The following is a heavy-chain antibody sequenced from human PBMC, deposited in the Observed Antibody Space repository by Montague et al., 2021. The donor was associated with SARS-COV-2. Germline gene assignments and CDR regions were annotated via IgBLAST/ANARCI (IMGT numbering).Heavy chain of an antibody. Sequence: SETLSLTCLVSGGTISTDNLYWYWAWIRQPPGKGLEWIGSIFHNGDSYYNPSLNTRVTISIDTSRNHFSLSLTSVTAPDTAVYYSARHVSNLRAAVDYFDYWGQGTPVTVSS. D-gene: IGHD5/OR15-5a*01. CDR2: IFHNGDS. CDR1: GGTISTDNLYWY. V-gene: IGHV4-39*01. J-gene: IGHJ4*02. CDR3: ARHVSNLRAAVDYFDY.